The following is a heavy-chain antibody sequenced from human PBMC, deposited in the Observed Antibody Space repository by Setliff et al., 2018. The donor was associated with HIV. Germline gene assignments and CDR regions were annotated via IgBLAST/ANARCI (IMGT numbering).Heavy chain of an antibody. V-gene: IGHV3-11*01. CDR1: GFTFSASW. Sequence: GESLKISCAASGFTFSASWMTWIRQAPGKGLEWLSYMSGSGDKIYHADSVKGRFTISRDNSKNTLHLQMNSLRAEDTAVYYCVSTPGVFYFDFWGQGTPVTVSS. D-gene: IGHD2-15*01. J-gene: IGHJ4*02. CDR2: MSGSGDKI. CDR3: VSTPGVFYFDF.